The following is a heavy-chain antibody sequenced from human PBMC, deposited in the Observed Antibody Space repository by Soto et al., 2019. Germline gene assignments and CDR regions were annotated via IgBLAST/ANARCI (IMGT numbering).Heavy chain of an antibody. D-gene: IGHD6-6*01. CDR3: ARAPKVSGSSQTRPDF. J-gene: IGHJ4*02. V-gene: IGHV4-34*01. Sequence: SETLSLTCSIYSGSFSGYYWSWIRQPPGKGLEWIGEISQSGNTNYSPSLKSQVSISIDTSKKQFSLNLASVSAADTAVYYCARAPKVSGSSQTRPDFWGQGTLVTVSS. CDR2: ISQSGNT. CDR1: SGSFSGYY.